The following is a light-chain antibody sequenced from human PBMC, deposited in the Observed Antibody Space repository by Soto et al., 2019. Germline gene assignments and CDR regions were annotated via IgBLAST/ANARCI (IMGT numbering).Light chain of an antibody. CDR3: SSYTSSSPLYV. CDR2: EVA. V-gene: IGLV2-14*01. Sequence: QSVLTQPASVSGSPGQSITISCTGTNSDIGFYNYVSWYQQHPGEAPKLIIYEVAKRPSGVSSRFSGSKSGNTASLNISGIQAEEEADYNCSSYTSSSPLYVFGTGTKVTVL. J-gene: IGLJ1*01. CDR1: NSDIGFYNY.